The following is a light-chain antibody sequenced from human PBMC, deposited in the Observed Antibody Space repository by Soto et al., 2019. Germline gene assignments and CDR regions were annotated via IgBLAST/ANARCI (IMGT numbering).Light chain of an antibody. CDR3: QQSYSPPPIT. CDR2: GAS. CDR1: ETISNY. Sequence: DIQMTQSPSSLSASVGDRVTITCRASETISNYLNWYQKKPGKAPQLXXYGASTLQRGVPSRFSGSGSGTDLTLTIGSLQPEDSATYYCQQSYSPPPITFGQGTRLEIK. J-gene: IGKJ5*01. V-gene: IGKV1-39*01.